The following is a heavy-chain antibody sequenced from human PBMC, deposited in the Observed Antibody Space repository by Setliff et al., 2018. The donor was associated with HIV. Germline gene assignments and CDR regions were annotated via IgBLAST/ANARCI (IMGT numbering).Heavy chain of an antibody. CDR3: ARDDSVWGGNNWFET. CDR2: IYDTGDT. D-gene: IGHD3-16*01. J-gene: IGHJ5*02. Sequence: SETLSLTCTVTDDSLSRSDFYWAWIRQPPEKGLEWVASIYDTGDTHYNPSLKSRVTISVDTSKNQFSLNLASVTAADTAVYYCARDDSVWGGNNWFETWGQGTLVTVSS. V-gene: IGHV4-39*07. CDR1: DDSLSRSDFY.